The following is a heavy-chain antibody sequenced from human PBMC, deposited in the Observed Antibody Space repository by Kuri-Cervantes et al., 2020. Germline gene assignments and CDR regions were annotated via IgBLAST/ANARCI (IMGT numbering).Heavy chain of an antibody. CDR3: ARARPGGYSFGTHLSDY. D-gene: IGHD5-18*01. J-gene: IGHJ4*02. CDR2: ISYDGSNK. Sequence: GGSLRLSCAASGFTFSSYAMHRVRQAPGKGLKWVAVISYDGSNKYYADSVKGRFTISRDNSKNSLYLQMNGLRAEDTAVYYCARARPGGYSFGTHLSDYWCQGTLVTVSS. V-gene: IGHV3-30-3*01. CDR1: GFTFSSYA.